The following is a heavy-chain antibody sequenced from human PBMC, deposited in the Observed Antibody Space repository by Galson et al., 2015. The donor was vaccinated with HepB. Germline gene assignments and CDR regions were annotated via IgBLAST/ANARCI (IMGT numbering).Heavy chain of an antibody. V-gene: IGHV1-18*01. CDR1: GYTFTSYG. Sequence: SVKVSCKASGYTFTSYGISWVRQAPGQGLEWMGWISAYNGNTNYAQKLQGRVTMTTDASTSTAYMELRSLRSDDTAVYYCARGPRRWLVGGGVFDYWGQGTLVTVSS. CDR3: ARGPRRWLVGGGVFDY. J-gene: IGHJ4*02. CDR2: ISAYNGNT. D-gene: IGHD6-19*01.